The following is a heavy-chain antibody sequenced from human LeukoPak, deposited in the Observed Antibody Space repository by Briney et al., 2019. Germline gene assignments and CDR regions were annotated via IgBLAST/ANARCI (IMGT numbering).Heavy chain of an antibody. CDR1: GGSFSGYY. CDR3: GRAYYSSGWSLPFDY. D-gene: IGHD6-19*01. V-gene: IGHV4-34*01. J-gene: IGHJ4*02. CDR2: INHSGST. Sequence: SETLSLTCAVYGGSFSGYYWSWIRQPPGKGLEWIGEINHSGSTNYNPSLKSRVTISVDTSKNQFSLKLSSVIGADTAVYYCGRAYYSSGWSLPFDYWGQGTLVTVSS.